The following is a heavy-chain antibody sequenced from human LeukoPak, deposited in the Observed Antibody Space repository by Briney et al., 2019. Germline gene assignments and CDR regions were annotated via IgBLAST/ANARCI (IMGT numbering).Heavy chain of an antibody. D-gene: IGHD3-9*01. Sequence: SETLSLTCTVSGGSISSYYWSWIRQPPGKGLEWIGYIYYSGSTNYNPSPKSRVTISVDTSKNQFSLKLSSVTAADTAVYYCARHVWLQPFDYWGQGTLVTVSS. CDR3: ARHVWLQPFDY. CDR1: GGSISSYY. V-gene: IGHV4-59*08. CDR2: IYYSGST. J-gene: IGHJ4*02.